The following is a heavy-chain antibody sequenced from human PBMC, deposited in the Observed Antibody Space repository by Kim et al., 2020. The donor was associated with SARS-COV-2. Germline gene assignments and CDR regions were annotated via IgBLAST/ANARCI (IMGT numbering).Heavy chain of an antibody. CDR2: ISAYNGNT. J-gene: IGHJ4*02. CDR1: GYTFTSYG. V-gene: IGHV1-18*01. D-gene: IGHD1-26*01. CDR3: ARLIAGATSYYFDY. Sequence: ASVKVSCKASGYTFTSYGISWVRQAPGQGLEWMGWISAYNGNTNYAQKLQGRVTMTTDTSTSTAYMELRSLRSDDTAVYYCARLIAGATSYYFDYWGQGTLVTVSS.